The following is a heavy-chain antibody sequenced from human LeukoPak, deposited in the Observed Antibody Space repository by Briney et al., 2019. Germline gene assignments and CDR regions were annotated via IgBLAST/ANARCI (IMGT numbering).Heavy chain of an antibody. D-gene: IGHD1-26*01. V-gene: IGHV1-69*04. J-gene: IGHJ6*02. CDR2: IIPILGIA. CDR3: ARDWPHRADYSYYYGMDV. Sequence: GASVKVSCKASGGTFSSYAISWVRQAPGQGHEWMGRIIPILGIANYAQKFQGRVTITADKSTSTAYMELSSLRSEDTAVYYCARDWPHRADYSYYYGMDVWGQGTTVTVSS. CDR1: GGTFSSYA.